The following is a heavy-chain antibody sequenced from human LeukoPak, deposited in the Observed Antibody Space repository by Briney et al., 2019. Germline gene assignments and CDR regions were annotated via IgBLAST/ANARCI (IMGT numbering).Heavy chain of an antibody. J-gene: IGHJ4*02. V-gene: IGHV4-34*01. D-gene: IGHD5-18*01. CDR1: GGSFSGYY. CDR2: INHSGST. Sequence: KPSETLSLTCAVYGGSFSGYYWSWIRQPPGKGLEWIGEINHSGSTNYNPSLKSRVTISVDTSKNQFSLKLSSVTAADTAVYYCARVTGYSYGFGGVRFDYWGQGTLVTVSS. CDR3: ARVTGYSYGFGGVRFDY.